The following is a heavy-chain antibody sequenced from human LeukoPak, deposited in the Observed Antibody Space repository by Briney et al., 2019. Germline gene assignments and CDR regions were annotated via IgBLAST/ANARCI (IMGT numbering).Heavy chain of an antibody. CDR3: ARQWDF. CDR1: GFTFSSYS. Sequence: GSLRLSCAASGFTFSSYSMNWIRQPPGKGLEWIGSIYYSGSTYYNPSLNSRVTISVDTSNNQFSLKVNSVTAADTAVYFCARQWDFWGQGTLVTVSS. V-gene: IGHV4-39*01. CDR2: IYYSGST. J-gene: IGHJ4*02.